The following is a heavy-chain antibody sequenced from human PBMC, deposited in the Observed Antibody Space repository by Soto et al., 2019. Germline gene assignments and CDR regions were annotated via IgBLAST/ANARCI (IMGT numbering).Heavy chain of an antibody. CDR1: GYTFTSYY. CDR2: INPSGGST. V-gene: IGHV1-46*01. Sequence: ASVKVSCKASGYTFTSYYMHWVRQAPGQGLEWMGIINPSGGSTGYAQKFQGRVTMTRDTSTSTVYMELSSLRSEDTAVYYCARGGNLISFIAVAGYFDYWGQGTLVTVSS. J-gene: IGHJ4*02. CDR3: ARGGNLISFIAVAGYFDY. D-gene: IGHD6-19*01.